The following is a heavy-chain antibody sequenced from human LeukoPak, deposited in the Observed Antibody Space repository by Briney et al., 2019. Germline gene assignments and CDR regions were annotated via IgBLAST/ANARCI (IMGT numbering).Heavy chain of an antibody. D-gene: IGHD3-9*01. CDR2: ISGSGGST. Sequence: GGSLRLSCAASGFTFSSYAMSWVRQAPGKGLEWVSAISGSGGSTYYADSVRGRFTISRDNSKNTLYLQMNSLRAEDTAVYYCAKDLRYFDWSYFDYWGQGTLVTVSS. V-gene: IGHV3-23*01. CDR1: GFTFSSYA. J-gene: IGHJ4*02. CDR3: AKDLRYFDWSYFDY.